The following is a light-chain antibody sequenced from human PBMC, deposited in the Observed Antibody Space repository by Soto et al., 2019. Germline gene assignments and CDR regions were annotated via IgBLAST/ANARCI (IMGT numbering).Light chain of an antibody. Sequence: DIQMTQSPSSVSASVGDRVSITCRASQGIGSQLAWYQQKPGKAPKLLIHAASTLQRGVPSRFSGSGSGTDFTLTISSLQSEDFATYYCNKAKAFLRTFGQGTRVDIK. CDR1: QGIGSQ. V-gene: IGKV1-12*01. CDR2: AAS. CDR3: NKAKAFLRT. J-gene: IGKJ1*01.